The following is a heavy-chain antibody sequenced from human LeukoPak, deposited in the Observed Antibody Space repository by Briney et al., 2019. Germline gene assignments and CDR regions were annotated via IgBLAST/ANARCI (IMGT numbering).Heavy chain of an antibody. CDR1: GGSISSRSYF. CDR2: IYYKGNT. D-gene: IGHD3-3*01. Sequence: SETLSLTCTVSGGSISSRSYFWGWIRQPPGKGLEWIGSIYYKGNTYFNPSLKSRVTISEDTSKNQFSLKLNSLTAADTAVYYCAKDQAHYDFWSGYYGYYYYYMDVWGKGTTVTVSS. J-gene: IGHJ6*03. CDR3: AKDQAHYDFWSGYYGYYYYYMDV. V-gene: IGHV4-39*07.